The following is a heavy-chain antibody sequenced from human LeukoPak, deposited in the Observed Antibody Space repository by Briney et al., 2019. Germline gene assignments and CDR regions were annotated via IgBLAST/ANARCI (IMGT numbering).Heavy chain of an antibody. Sequence: GGSLRLSCAASGFTFGTYAMSWVRQAPGKGLEWVSGLLSGGNTFYADSVKGRFTISRDNATNSLYLQMNSLRAEDTAVYYCARDLNYFDYWGQGTLVTVSS. V-gene: IGHV3-23*01. CDR2: LLSGGNT. CDR1: GFTFGTYA. J-gene: IGHJ4*02. CDR3: ARDLNYFDY.